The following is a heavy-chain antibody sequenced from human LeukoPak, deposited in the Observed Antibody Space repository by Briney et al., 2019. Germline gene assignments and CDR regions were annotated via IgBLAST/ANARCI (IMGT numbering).Heavy chain of an antibody. CDR2: IKQDGSEE. V-gene: IGHV3-7*03. J-gene: IGHJ4*02. CDR3: AGRYHYGYYFDY. Sequence: PGGSLRLSCAASGFTFSNYWMTWVRQAPGKGLEWVASIKQDGSEEYYVDSVKGRFTISRDNAKNSFYLQVNSLRAEDTAVYYCAGRYHYGYYFDYWGQGTLVTVSS. D-gene: IGHD5-18*01. CDR1: GFTFSNYW.